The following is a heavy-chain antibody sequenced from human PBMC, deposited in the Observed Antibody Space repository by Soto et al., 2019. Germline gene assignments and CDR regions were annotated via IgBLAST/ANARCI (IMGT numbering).Heavy chain of an antibody. J-gene: IGHJ4*02. V-gene: IGHV3-33*01. CDR1: GFTFISYG. CDR2: IWYDGSNK. Sequence: GGSLRLSCAASGFTFISYGMHWVRQAPGKGLEWVAVIWYDGSNKYYADSVKGRFTISRDNSKNTLYLQMNSLRAENTAVYYCARDGVGSSYLDYWGQGTLVTVSS. CDR3: ARDGVGSSYLDY. D-gene: IGHD3-22*01.